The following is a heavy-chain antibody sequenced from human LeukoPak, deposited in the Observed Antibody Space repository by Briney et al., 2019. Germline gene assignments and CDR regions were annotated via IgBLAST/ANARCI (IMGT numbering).Heavy chain of an antibody. CDR3: ASSSMTTMTTLAFEIPGSWVPVAYYFDY. J-gene: IGHJ4*02. D-gene: IGHD4-17*01. CDR1: GYTFTGYY. V-gene: IGHV1-2*02. Sequence: ASVKVSCKASGYTFTGYYMHWVRQAPGQGLEWMGWINPNSGGTNYAQKFQGRVTMTRDTSISTAYMELSRLRSDDTAVYYCASSSMTTMTTLAFEIPGSWVPVAYYFDYWGQGTLVTVSS. CDR2: INPNSGGT.